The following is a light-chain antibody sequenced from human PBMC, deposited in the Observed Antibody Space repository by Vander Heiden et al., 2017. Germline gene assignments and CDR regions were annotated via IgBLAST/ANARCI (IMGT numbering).Light chain of an antibody. CDR1: QSVSSN. J-gene: IGKJ2*01. CDR3: QQYNSWPMYT. Sequence: IVMPQSPATLSVSPGERATLSCRASQSVSSNLAWYQQKPGQAPRLLIYGASTRATGIPARFSGSGSGTEFTLTISSLQSEDFAVYYCQQYNSWPMYTFGQGTKLEIK. CDR2: GAS. V-gene: IGKV3-15*01.